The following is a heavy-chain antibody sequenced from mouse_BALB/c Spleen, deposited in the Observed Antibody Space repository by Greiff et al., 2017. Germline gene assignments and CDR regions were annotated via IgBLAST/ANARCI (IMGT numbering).Heavy chain of an antibody. CDR1: GFTFSSYA. CDR2: ISSGGSYT. CDR3: ARDELGRGGFDV. Sequence: GHLVESGGGLVKPGGSLKLSCAASGFTFSSYAMSWVRQSPEKRLEWVAEISSGGSYTYYPDTVTGRFTISRDNAKNTLYLEMSSLRSEDTAMYYCARDELGRGGFDVWGAGTTVTVSS. J-gene: IGHJ1*01. V-gene: IGHV5-9-4*01. D-gene: IGHD4-1*01.